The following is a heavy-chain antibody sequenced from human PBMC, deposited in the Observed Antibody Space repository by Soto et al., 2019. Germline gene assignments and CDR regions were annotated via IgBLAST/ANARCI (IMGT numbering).Heavy chain of an antibody. J-gene: IGHJ6*02. V-gene: IGHV4-39*01. CDR1: GGSISSSSYY. D-gene: IGHD3-3*01. CDR2: IYYSGST. CDR3: ASIGQRLEWLLPYYYYGMDV. Sequence: PSETLSLSCTVSGGSISSSSYYWGWIRQPPGKGLEWIGSIYYSGSTYYNPSLKSRVTISVDTSKNQFSLKLSSVTAADTAVYYSASIGQRLEWLLPYYYYGMDVWGQGTTVTVSS.